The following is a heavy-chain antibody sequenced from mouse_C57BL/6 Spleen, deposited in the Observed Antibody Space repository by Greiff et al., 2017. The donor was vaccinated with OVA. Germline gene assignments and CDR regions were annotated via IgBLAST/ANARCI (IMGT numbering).Heavy chain of an antibody. CDR3: ARRGSSVYYYAMDY. V-gene: IGHV1-53*01. J-gene: IGHJ4*01. Sequence: QVQLQQPGAELVKPGASVKLSCKASGYTFTSYWMNWVKQRPGRGLEWIGNINPSNGGTNYNEKFKNKATLTVDKSSITAYMQLSSLTSEDSAVYYCARRGSSVYYYAMDYWGQGTSVTVSS. CDR2: INPSNGGT. D-gene: IGHD1-1*01. CDR1: GYTFTSYW.